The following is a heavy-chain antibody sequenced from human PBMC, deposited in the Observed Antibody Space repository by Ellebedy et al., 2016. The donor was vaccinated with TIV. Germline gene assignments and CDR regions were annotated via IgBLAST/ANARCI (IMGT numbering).Heavy chain of an antibody. D-gene: IGHD3-10*01. J-gene: IGHJ4*02. Sequence: PGGSLRLSCHASGFSFTNYGLHWVRQAPGKGLEWVAFIRFDGSNKYYADSVSGRFTISRDNSENTLYLQMKSLRVADTAVYFCAKDLPAAADGSGSPLDYWGQGTLVTVSS. CDR1: GFSFTNYG. V-gene: IGHV3-30*02. CDR2: IRFDGSNK. CDR3: AKDLPAAADGSGSPLDY.